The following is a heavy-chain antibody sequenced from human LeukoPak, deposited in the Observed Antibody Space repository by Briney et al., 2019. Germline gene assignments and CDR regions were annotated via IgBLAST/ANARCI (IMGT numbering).Heavy chain of an antibody. CDR3: ARAGDIVATVGYYGVDV. Sequence: GASVKVSCKASGYTFTSYGISWVRQAPGQGLEWMGWISAYNGNTNYAQKFQGRVTMTRDTSISTAYMELSRLRSDDTAVYYCARAGDIVATVGYYGVDVWGQGTTVTVSS. D-gene: IGHD5-12*01. CDR1: GYTFTSYG. V-gene: IGHV1-18*01. J-gene: IGHJ6*02. CDR2: ISAYNGNT.